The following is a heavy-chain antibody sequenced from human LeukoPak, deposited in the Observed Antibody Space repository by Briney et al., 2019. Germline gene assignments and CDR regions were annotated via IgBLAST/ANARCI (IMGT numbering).Heavy chain of an antibody. CDR2: INPNGGVT. D-gene: IGHD1-1*01. CDR3: VRDVHNWNDDY. V-gene: IGHV1-2*02. Sequence: GASVKVSCKASGYTFTGYNIHWVRQAPGQGLKWMGWINPNGGVTNYPQKFQGRVTLTRDTSITTAYMDLSRLTSDDTAGYYCVRDVHNWNDDYWGQGTLVTVSS. CDR1: GYTFTGYN. J-gene: IGHJ4*02.